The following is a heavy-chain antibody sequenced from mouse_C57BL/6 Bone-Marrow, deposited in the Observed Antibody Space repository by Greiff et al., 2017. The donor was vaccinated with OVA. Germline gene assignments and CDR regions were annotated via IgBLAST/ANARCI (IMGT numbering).Heavy chain of an antibody. CDR3: ARHITTVVAHYYAMDY. CDR1: EYEFPSHD. J-gene: IGHJ4*01. CDR2: INSDGGST. Sequence: EVKLMESGGGLVQPGESLKLSCESNEYEFPSHDMSWVRKTPEKRLELVAAINSDGGSTYYPDTMERRFIISRDNTKKTLYLQMSSLRSEDTALYYCARHITTVVAHYYAMDYWGQGTSVTVSS. D-gene: IGHD1-1*01. V-gene: IGHV5-2*01.